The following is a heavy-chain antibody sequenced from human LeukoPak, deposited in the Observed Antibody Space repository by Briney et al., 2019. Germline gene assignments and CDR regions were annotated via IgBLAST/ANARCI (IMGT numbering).Heavy chain of an antibody. CDR3: ARERPGIAVAATV. D-gene: IGHD6-13*01. CDR2: ISGSGGST. J-gene: IGHJ4*02. CDR1: GFTFSTYA. V-gene: IGHV3-23*01. Sequence: GGSLRLSCAASGFTFSTYAMSWVRQAPGKGLEWVSAISGSGGSTCYADSVKGRFTISRDNSKNTLYLQMNSLRAEDTAIYYCARERPGIAVAATVWGQGTLVTVSS.